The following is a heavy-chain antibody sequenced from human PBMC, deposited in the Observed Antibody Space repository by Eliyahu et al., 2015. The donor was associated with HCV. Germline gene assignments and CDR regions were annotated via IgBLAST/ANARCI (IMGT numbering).Heavy chain of an antibody. D-gene: IGHD6-13*01. CDR3: AKGPYSSSW. Sequence: QVQLVESGGGVVQPGRSLRLSCAASGFTFSSYGMHWVRQAPGKGLEWVAVISYDGSNKYYADSVKGRFTISRDNSKNTLYLQMNSLRAEDTAVYYCAKGPYSSSWWGQGTLVTVSS. CDR1: GFTFSSYG. CDR2: ISYDGSNK. V-gene: IGHV3-30*18. J-gene: IGHJ4*02.